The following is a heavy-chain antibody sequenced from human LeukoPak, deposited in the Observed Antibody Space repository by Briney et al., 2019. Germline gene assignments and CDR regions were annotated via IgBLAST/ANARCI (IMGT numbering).Heavy chain of an antibody. CDR3: ARVTHTELSTWFDP. Sequence: PSETLSLTCTVSGYSISSGYYWGWIRQPPGKGLEWIGSIYHSGSTYYNPSLKSRVTISVDTSKNQFSLKLSSVTAADTAVYYCARVTHTELSTWFDPWGQGTLVTVSS. D-gene: IGHD5-18*01. CDR2: IYHSGST. J-gene: IGHJ5*02. V-gene: IGHV4-38-2*02. CDR1: GYSISSGYY.